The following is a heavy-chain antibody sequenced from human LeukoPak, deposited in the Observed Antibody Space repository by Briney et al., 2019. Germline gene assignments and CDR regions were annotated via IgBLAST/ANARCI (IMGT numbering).Heavy chain of an antibody. CDR1: GFTFGNYA. D-gene: IGHD2-15*01. CDR2: VTWDNGDI. Sequence: GRSLRLSCAASGFTFGNYAMHWVRQAPGKGLEWVSSVTWDNGDIGYADSVKGRFTISRDNAKNSLFLQMNRLRAEDTAVYYCARVLSGPNAFDIWGQGTMVTVSS. V-gene: IGHV3-9*01. J-gene: IGHJ3*02. CDR3: ARVLSGPNAFDI.